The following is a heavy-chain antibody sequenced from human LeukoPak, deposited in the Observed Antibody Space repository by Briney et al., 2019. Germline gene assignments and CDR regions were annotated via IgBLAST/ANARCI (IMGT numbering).Heavy chain of an antibody. CDR2: ISGSGGST. V-gene: IGHV3-23*01. J-gene: IGHJ6*03. CDR1: GFTFRRYA. Sequence: GGALRISCGGSGFTFRRYAMSWVRQAPGEGLEGVSAISGSGGSTYYADPVKGRFTISRDNAKNSLYLQMNSLRAEDTAVYYCARDPPNYYYYYMDVWGKGTTVTVSS. CDR3: ARDPPNYYYYYMDV.